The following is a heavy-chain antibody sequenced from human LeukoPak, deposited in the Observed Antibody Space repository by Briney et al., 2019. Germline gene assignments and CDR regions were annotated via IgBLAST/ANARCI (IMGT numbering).Heavy chain of an antibody. D-gene: IGHD2-2*01. V-gene: IGHV4-34*01. CDR1: GGSFSGYY. CDR3: ARGRGIVVVPAAIFRY. J-gene: IGHJ4*02. CDR2: INHSGST. Sequence: SETLSLTCAVYGGSFSGYYWSWIRQPPGKGLEWIGEINHSGSTNYNPSLKSRVTISVDTSKNQFSLKLSSVTAADTAVYHCARGRGIVVVPAAIFRYWGQGTLVTVSS.